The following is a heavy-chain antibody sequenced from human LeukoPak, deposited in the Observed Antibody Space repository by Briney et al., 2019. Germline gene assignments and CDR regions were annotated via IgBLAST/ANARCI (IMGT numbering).Heavy chain of an antibody. CDR2: INPNSGGT. CDR1: GYTFTGYY. J-gene: IGHJ6*03. CDR3: ARDIERLGSPKDPPYYYYYYMDV. V-gene: IGHV1-2*02. Sequence: ASVKVSCKASGYTFTGYYMHWVRQAPGQGLEWMGWINPNSGGTNYAQKFQGRVTMTRDTSISTAYMELSSLRSEDTAVYYCARDIERLGSPKDPPYYYYYYMDVWGKGTTVTVPS. D-gene: IGHD3-3*01.